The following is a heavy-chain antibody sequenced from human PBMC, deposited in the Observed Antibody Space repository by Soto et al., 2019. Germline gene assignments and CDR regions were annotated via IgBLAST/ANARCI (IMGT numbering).Heavy chain of an antibody. CDR1: GFTFGDYA. Sequence: PGGSLRLSCTASGFTFGDYAMNWFRQAPGKGLEWVGFIRSKAYGGTTENAASVKGRFTISRDDSKSIAYLQMNSLKTEDTAVYYCTRDHRHLDEWGQGTLVTVSS. CDR3: TRDHRHLDE. J-gene: IGHJ4*02. V-gene: IGHV3-49*03. CDR2: IRSKAYGGTT.